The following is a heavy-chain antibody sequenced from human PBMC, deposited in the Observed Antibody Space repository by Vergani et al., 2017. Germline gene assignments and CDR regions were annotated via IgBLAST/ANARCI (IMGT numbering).Heavy chain of an antibody. CDR1: GFTFTSSA. D-gene: IGHD4-23*01. CDR2: IVVGSGNT. Sequence: QMQLVQSGPEVKKPGTSVTVSCKASGFTFTSSAMQWVRQARGQRLEWIGWIVVGSGNTNYAQKFQERVTITRDMSTSTAYMELSSLRSEDTAVYYCARDQHGGNSEGGFDIWGQGTMVTVSS. V-gene: IGHV1-58*02. J-gene: IGHJ3*02. CDR3: ARDQHGGNSEGGFDI.